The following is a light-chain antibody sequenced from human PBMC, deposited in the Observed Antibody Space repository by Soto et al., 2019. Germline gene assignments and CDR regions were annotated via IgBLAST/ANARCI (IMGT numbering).Light chain of an antibody. J-gene: IGKJ3*01. CDR2: DAS. V-gene: IGKV3-20*01. CDR3: QHYGRSSGLFT. Sequence: EIVMTQSPATLSVSPGERATPFCRASQSVSNSYLAWYQQKPGQAPRLLIYDASRRATGIPDRFNGSAAGSDFTHTKRRREREDFPFYYRQHYGRSSGLFTFGPGTKVD. CDR1: QSVSNSY.